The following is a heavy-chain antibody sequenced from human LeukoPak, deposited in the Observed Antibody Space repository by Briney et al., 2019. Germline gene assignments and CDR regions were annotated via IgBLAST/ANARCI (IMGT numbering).Heavy chain of an antibody. J-gene: IGHJ3*02. V-gene: IGHV4-59*01. CDR3: ARGSRGSADDAFDI. CDR2: IYYSGST. D-gene: IGHD3-10*01. Sequence: SETLSLTCAVSGGSISSYYWSWIRQPPGKGLEWIGYIYYSGSTNYNPSHKSRVTISVDTSKNQFSLKLSSVTAADTAVYYCARGSRGSADDAFDIWGQGTMVTVSS. CDR1: GGSISSYY.